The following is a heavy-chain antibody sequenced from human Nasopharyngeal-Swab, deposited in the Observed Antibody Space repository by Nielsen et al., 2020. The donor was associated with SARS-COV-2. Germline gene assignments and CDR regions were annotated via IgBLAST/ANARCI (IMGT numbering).Heavy chain of an antibody. Sequence: VRQAPGKGLEWVASISGSNNYTYYAVPVKGRFTISRDNAKNSLFLQVNSLRAEDTAVYYCAREGGRFSSTWYYYSYGMDVWGQGTTVTVSS. D-gene: IGHD6-13*01. CDR3: AREGGRFSSTWYYYSYGMDV. CDR2: ISGSNNYT. V-gene: IGHV3-21*06. J-gene: IGHJ6*02.